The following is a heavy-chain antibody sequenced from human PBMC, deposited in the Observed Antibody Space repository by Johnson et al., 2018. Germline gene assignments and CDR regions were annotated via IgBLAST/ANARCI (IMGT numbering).Heavy chain of an antibody. CDR3: VGANSGACCSDY. CDR2: TRNNANRYST. D-gene: IGHD4/OR15-4a*01. Sequence: VQLVQSGGGLVQPGGSLRLSCAVSGFTFSAHYMEWVRQAPGKGREWVVRTRNNANRYSTEYAAPLKGRFNISRDESKTSVYLQMNNLETGDTAGYYSVGANSGACCSDYWGQGARVTVSS. CDR1: GFTFSAHY. V-gene: IGHV3-72*01. J-gene: IGHJ4*02.